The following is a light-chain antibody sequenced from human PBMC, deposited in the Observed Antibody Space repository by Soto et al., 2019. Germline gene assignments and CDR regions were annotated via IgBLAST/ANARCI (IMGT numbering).Light chain of an antibody. V-gene: IGKV3-15*01. J-gene: IGKJ1*01. CDR2: GAS. CDR1: QSVSDN. CDR3: QQYNSWPPT. Sequence: EVVMMQSPATLSASPGERVTLSCRASQSVSDNLAWYHQKPGQAPRLLISGASTRATGLAARFSGSGSGTEFTLTISSLQSEDFAVYYCQQYNSWPPTFGQGTKVEIQ.